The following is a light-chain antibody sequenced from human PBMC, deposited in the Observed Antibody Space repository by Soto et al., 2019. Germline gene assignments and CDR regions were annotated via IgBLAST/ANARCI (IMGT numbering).Light chain of an antibody. CDR2: DVS. Sequence: QSVLTQPASVSGSPGQSITISCTGTSSDVGGYNYVSWYQQHPGKAPKLMIYDVSNRPSGVSNRFSGSKSGNTASLTISGLQADDQVASSCSSYTTSSTPFVFGTGTKAT. J-gene: IGLJ1*01. V-gene: IGLV2-14*01. CDR1: SSDVGGYNY. CDR3: SSYTTSSTPFV.